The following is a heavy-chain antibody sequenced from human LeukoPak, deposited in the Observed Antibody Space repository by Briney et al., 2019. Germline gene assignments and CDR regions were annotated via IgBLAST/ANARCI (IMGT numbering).Heavy chain of an antibody. CDR2: ISSSSSYV. D-gene: IGHD1-1*01. CDR1: GFTFSSYS. Sequence: GSLRLSCAASGFTFSSYSMNWVRQAPGKGLEWVSSISSSSSYVYYADSVKGRFTISRDNAANSLYLQLNSLRAEDTAVYYCARANEFDYWGQGTLVTVSS. V-gene: IGHV3-21*01. CDR3: ARANEFDY. J-gene: IGHJ4*02.